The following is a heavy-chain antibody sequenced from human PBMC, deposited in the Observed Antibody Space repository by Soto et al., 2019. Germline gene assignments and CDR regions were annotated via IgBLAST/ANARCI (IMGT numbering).Heavy chain of an antibody. Sequence: SANVSCKASGGTFSSYAISWVRPSPEQTLQQTGGITPILGPETYAQKFQGRVTITADEATSTAYMELSPLRSEDTAVYYSAKDLDQPPDSYWGQGTLVTVSS. D-gene: IGHD3-22*01. J-gene: IGHJ4*02. CDR3: AKDLDQPPDSY. V-gene: IGHV1-69*13. CDR1: GGTFSSYA. CDR2: ITPILGPE.